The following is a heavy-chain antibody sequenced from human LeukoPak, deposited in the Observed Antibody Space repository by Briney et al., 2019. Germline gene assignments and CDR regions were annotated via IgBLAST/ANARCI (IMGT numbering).Heavy chain of an antibody. V-gene: IGHV3-23*01. Sequence: GGSLRLYCAASGYTFNSYALNWVRQAPGKGLKWASSISASGDATYYVDSVRGRFPISRDHSHYAGYLQMNSLSAEDTAIYYCAKEGIGSTATFFDYWGQGILVTVSP. D-gene: IGHD1-1*01. CDR1: GYTFNSYA. CDR2: ISASGDAT. J-gene: IGHJ4*02. CDR3: AKEGIGSTATFFDY.